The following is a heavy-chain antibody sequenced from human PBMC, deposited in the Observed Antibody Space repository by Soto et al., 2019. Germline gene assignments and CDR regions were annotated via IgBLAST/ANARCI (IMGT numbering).Heavy chain of an antibody. CDR1: GGSVSSGSYY. J-gene: IGHJ4*02. D-gene: IGHD3-3*02. CDR3: ARDGPGIRNFDY. CDR2: IYYSGST. V-gene: IGHV4-61*01. Sequence: SETLSLTCTVSGGSVSSGSYYWSWIRQPPGKGLEWIGYIYYSGSTNYNPSLKSRVTISVDTSKNQFSLKLSSVTAADTAVYYCARDGPGIRNFDYWGQGTLVTVSS.